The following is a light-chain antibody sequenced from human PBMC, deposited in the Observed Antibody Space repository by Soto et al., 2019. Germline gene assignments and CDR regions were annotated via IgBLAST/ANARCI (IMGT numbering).Light chain of an antibody. V-gene: IGLV2-18*01. CDR3: SLYISGSTYV. CDR2: EVN. J-gene: IGLJ1*01. CDR1: RSNVGENY. Sequence: QSVLTQTPSVSAAPGQRVTLSCSGSRSNVGENYVSWYQQFPGTAPQLVMYEVNTRPSGVPDRFSGSKSGSTASLTISGLQAEDEADYYCSLYISGSTYVFGTGTKLTVL.